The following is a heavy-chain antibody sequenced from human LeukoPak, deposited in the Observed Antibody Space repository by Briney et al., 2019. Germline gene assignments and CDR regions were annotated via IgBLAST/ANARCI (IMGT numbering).Heavy chain of an antibody. CDR3: ARGYDYGDYVGDFDY. J-gene: IGHJ4*02. CDR1: GYTFTSYP. CDR2: ITTYNGNT. D-gene: IGHD4-17*01. Sequence: ASVKVSCKASGYTFTSYPISWVRQAPGQGLEWMGWITTYNGNTNYAQKLQSRVTMTTDTSTSTAYMDLRGLRSDDTAVYYCARGYDYGDYVGDFDYWGQGTLVTVSS. V-gene: IGHV1-18*01.